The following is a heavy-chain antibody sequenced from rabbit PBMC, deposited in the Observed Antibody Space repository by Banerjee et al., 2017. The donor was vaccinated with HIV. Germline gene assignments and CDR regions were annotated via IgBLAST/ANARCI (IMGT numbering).Heavy chain of an antibody. J-gene: IGHJ2*01. CDR3: ARDLTDAIGWNFGW. Sequence: QEQLVESGGDLVKPGASLTLTCTASGVSFSISSYICWVRQAPGKGLEWIACIDAGSSTFTYFATWAKGRFTISKTSSTTVTLQMTRLTAADTATYFCARDLTDAIGWNFGWRGPGTLVTVS. V-gene: IGHV1S45*01. CDR1: GVSFSISSY. CDR2: IDAGSSTFT. D-gene: IGHD4-1*01.